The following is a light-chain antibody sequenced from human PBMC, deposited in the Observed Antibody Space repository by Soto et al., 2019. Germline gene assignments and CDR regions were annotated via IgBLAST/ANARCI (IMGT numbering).Light chain of an antibody. CDR1: SSDVGAYNY. Sequence: QPVVTQPASVSGSPGQSITISCTGTSSDVGAYNYDSWYQQYPGEAPKVIIYDVSHRPAGVSNRFSGSKSGNTASLTISGLQTQDEADYYCSSYTSATTYVFGTGTKLTVL. J-gene: IGLJ1*01. CDR2: DVS. CDR3: SSYTSATTYV. V-gene: IGLV2-14*01.